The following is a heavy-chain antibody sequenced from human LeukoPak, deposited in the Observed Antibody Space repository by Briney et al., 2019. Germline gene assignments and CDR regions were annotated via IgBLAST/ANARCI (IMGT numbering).Heavy chain of an antibody. CDR1: GYTFTSYD. CDR2: MNPNSGNT. D-gene: IGHD1-1*01. Sequence: GASVKVSCKASGYTFTSYDINWVRQATGQGLEWMGWMNPNSGNTGYAQKFQGRVTMTRNTSISTAYMELSSLRSEDTAVYYCARAAEARRPLGYWGQGTLVTVSS. J-gene: IGHJ4*02. V-gene: IGHV1-8*01. CDR3: ARAAEARRPLGY.